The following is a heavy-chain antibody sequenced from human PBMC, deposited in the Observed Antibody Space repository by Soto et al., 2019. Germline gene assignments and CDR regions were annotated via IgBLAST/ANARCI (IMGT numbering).Heavy chain of an antibody. V-gene: IGHV3-23*01. CDR2: ISGSGGST. D-gene: IGHD2-2*01. Sequence: EVQLLESGGGLVQPGGSLRLSCAASGFTFSSYAMSWVRQAPGKGLEWVSAISGSGGSTYYADSVKGRFTISRDNSKNTLYLQMNSLRAEDTAVYYCARDCSSTSCYYYYGMDVWGQGTTVTVS. CDR3: ARDCSSTSCYYYYGMDV. J-gene: IGHJ6*02. CDR1: GFTFSSYA.